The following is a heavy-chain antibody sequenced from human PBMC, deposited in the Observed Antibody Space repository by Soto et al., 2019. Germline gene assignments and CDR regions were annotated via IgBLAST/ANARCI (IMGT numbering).Heavy chain of an antibody. D-gene: IGHD3-22*01. CDR1: GFTFSSYD. CDR3: ARGGYYDSSGYVYGMDV. Sequence: GGSLRLSCAASGFTFSSYDMHWVRQATGKGLEWVSAIGTAGDPYYPGSVKGRFTISRENAKNSLYLQMNSLRAGDTAVYYCARGGYYDSSGYVYGMDVWGQGTTVTVSS. J-gene: IGHJ6*02. V-gene: IGHV3-13*05. CDR2: IGTAGDP.